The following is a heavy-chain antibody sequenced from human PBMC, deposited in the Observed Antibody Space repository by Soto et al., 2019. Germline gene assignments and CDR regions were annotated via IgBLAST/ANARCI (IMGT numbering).Heavy chain of an antibody. CDR1: GFTFSSYT. D-gene: IGHD4-17*01. J-gene: IGHJ4*02. CDR3: AKDLRPDGVWDFDY. V-gene: IGHV3-23*01. CDR2: INSGGRT. Sequence: GGSLRLSCAASGFTFSSYTMNWVRQAPGKGLEWVSGINSGGRTYYADSVKGRFTISRDDSKNTLYLRIISLRAEDTAVYYCAKDLRPDGVWDFDYWGQGTLVTVSS.